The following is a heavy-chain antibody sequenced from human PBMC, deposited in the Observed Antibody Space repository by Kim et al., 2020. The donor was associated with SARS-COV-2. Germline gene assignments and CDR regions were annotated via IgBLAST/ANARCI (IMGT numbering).Heavy chain of an antibody. CDR2: IYYSGST. V-gene: IGHV4-31*03. J-gene: IGHJ6*02. D-gene: IGHD3-16*02. Sequence: SETLSLTCTVSGGSISSGGYYWSWIRQHPGKGLEWIGYIYYSGSTYYNPSLKSRVTISVDTSKNQFSLKLSSVTAADTAVYYCAAGSYLGPGYYGMDVWGQGTTVTVSS. CDR1: GGSISSGGYY. CDR3: AAGSYLGPGYYGMDV.